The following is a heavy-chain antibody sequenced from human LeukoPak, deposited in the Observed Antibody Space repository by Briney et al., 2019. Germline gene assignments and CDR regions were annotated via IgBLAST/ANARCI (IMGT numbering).Heavy chain of an antibody. V-gene: IGHV4-34*01. D-gene: IGHD2-15*01. CDR3: ARGLTVVVVAATEEKVDSGDAFDI. CDR1: GGSFSGCY. Sequence: SETLPLTCAVYGGSFSGCYWSWIRQPPGKGLEWIGEINHSGSTNYNPSLKSRVTISVDTSKNQFSLKLSSVTAADTAVYYCARGLTVVVVAATEEKVDSGDAFDIWGQGTMVTVSS. CDR2: INHSGST. J-gene: IGHJ3*02.